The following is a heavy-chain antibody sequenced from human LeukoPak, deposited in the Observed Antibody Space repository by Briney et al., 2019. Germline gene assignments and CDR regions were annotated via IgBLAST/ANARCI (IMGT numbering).Heavy chain of an antibody. Sequence: QSRGSLRLSCVVSGINFADYAMHWVRQPPGKGLEWVSLISADGGSTFSADSVKGRFSISRDNSKNSLYLQMNSLRSEDTAMYYCAKESGKFDYWGQGTLVAVSS. V-gene: IGHV3-43*02. CDR3: AKESGKFDY. CDR1: GINFADYA. CDR2: ISADGGST. J-gene: IGHJ4*02.